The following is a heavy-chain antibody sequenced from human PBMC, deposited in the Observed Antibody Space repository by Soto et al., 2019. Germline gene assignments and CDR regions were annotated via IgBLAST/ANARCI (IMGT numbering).Heavy chain of an antibody. CDR1: GYAFTSYA. CDR2: INAGNGNT. CDR3: ASSYSNYALIDYYYYGMDV. V-gene: IGHV1-3*01. Sequence: ASVKVSCKASGYAFTSYAMHWVRQAPGQRLEWMGWINAGNGNTKYSQKFQGRVTITRDTSASTAYMELSSLRSGGTAVYYCASSYSNYALIDYYYYGMDVWGQGTTVTVSS. J-gene: IGHJ6*02. D-gene: IGHD4-4*01.